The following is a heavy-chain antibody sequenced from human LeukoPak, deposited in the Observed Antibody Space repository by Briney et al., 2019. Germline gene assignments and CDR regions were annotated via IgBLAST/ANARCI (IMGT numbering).Heavy chain of an antibody. CDR1: GYTFTSYA. CDR2: INAGNGNT. J-gene: IGHJ4*02. D-gene: IGHD3-16*02. Sequence: ASVKVSCKASGYTFTSYAMHWVRQAPGQRLEWMGWINAGNGNTKYSQKFQGRVTITRDTSASTAYMELSSLRSEDTAVYYCARGRFAQSGYYDYVWGSYRYGALDYWGQGTLVTVSS. V-gene: IGHV1-3*01. CDR3: ARGRFAQSGYYDYVWGSYRYGALDY.